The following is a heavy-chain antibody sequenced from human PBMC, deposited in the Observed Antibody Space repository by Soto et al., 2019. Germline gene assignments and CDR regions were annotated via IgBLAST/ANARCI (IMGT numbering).Heavy chain of an antibody. D-gene: IGHD1-1*01. CDR2: IIPIFGTT. CDR3: ARGTVTGSEYNYYYYGRDV. Sequence: QVQLVQSGAEVKKPGSSVKVSCKASGGTFSSYAIDWVRQAPGQGLEWMGGIIPIFGTTNYAQKLQGRVKLTADESTRTAYMELSTLRSEDTAVYYCARGTVTGSEYNYYYYGRDVWGQGTKVTVSS. V-gene: IGHV1-69*12. CDR1: GGTFSSYA. J-gene: IGHJ6*02.